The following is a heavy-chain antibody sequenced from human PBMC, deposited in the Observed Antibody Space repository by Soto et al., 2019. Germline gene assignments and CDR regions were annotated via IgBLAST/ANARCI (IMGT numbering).Heavy chain of an antibody. CDR3: ALVGGYSYTADFDY. V-gene: IGHV1-69*12. CDR2: IIPIFGTA. J-gene: IGHJ4*02. Sequence: VKLVQSRAEVKKPGSSVKGSFRASGGTFSSYAFTWLRQAPGQGLEWMGGIIPIFGTANYAQKFQGRVTITADESTSTAYSERSSLRSEDTAVDYCALVGGYSYTADFDYWGQGTLVTVSS. CDR1: GGTFSSYA. D-gene: IGHD5-18*01.